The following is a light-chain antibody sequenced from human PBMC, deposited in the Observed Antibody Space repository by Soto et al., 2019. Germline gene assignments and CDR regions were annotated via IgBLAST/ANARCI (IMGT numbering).Light chain of an antibody. CDR2: DAS. J-gene: IGKJ2*01. V-gene: IGKV3-11*01. Sequence: EIVLTQSPATLSLSPGERATLSCRASRSINNYLAWYQQRPGQAPRLLFYDASNRATGIPARFNGSGSGTDFTLTITDLEPDDFAVYYCQQRSNWPPGITFGQGTKLEIK. CDR3: QQRSNWPPGIT. CDR1: RSINNY.